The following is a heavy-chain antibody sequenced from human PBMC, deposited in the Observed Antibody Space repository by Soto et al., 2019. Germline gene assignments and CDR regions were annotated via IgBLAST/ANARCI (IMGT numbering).Heavy chain of an antibody. CDR3: ARSPVLLWFGESNWFDP. D-gene: IGHD3-10*01. Sequence: ASVKVSCKASGYTFTSYAMHWVLQAPGQRLEWMGWINAGNGNTKYSQKFQGRVTITRDTSASTAYMELSSLRSEDTAVYYCARSPVLLWFGESNWFDPWGQGTLVTVSS. CDR1: GYTFTSYA. V-gene: IGHV1-3*01. J-gene: IGHJ5*02. CDR2: INAGNGNT.